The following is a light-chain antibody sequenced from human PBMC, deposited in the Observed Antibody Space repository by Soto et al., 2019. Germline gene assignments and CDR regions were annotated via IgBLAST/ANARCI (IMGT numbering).Light chain of an antibody. V-gene: IGKV1-33*01. J-gene: IGKJ1*01. CDR2: DAY. Sequence: DVQMTLSPSYLLASVGDRVTITCQASQDISIFVNWYQQKPGKAPKLLIYDAYNLETGVPSRFSGRGSGTDFTFTISSLQPEDIAPYYCQHCDNAPSTFGQGTKVDIK. CDR3: QHCDNAPST. CDR1: QDISIF.